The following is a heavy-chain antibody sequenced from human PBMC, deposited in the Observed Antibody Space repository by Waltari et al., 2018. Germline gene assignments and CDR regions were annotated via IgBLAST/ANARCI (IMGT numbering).Heavy chain of an antibody. CDR2: ISSSSSTI. CDR3: ARSNYYDSSGYYYDYYYYMDV. Sequence: EVQLVESGGGLVQPGGSLRLSCAASGFTFSSYSMNWVRQAPGKVLEWVSYISSSSSTIYYADSVKGRFTISRDNAKNSLYLQMNSLRAEDTAVYYCARSNYYDSSGYYYDYYYYMDVWGKGTTVTVSS. V-gene: IGHV3-48*04. CDR1: GFTFSSYS. J-gene: IGHJ6*03. D-gene: IGHD3-22*01.